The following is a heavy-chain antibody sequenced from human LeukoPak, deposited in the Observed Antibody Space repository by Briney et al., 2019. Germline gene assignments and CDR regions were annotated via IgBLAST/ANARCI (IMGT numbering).Heavy chain of an antibody. Sequence: PRASVKVSCKASGYTFTSYYMHWVRQAPGQGLEWMGIINPSGGSTSYAQEFQGRVTMTRDTSTSTVYMELSSLRSEDTAVYYCASMDWLGDTNDYWGQGTLVTVSS. CDR3: ASMDWLGDTNDY. J-gene: IGHJ4*02. D-gene: IGHD3/OR15-3a*01. V-gene: IGHV1-46*01. CDR1: GYTFTSYY. CDR2: INPSGGST.